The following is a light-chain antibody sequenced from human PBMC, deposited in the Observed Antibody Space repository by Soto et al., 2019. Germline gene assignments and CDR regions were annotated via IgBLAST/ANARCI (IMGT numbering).Light chain of an antibody. CDR1: QSVSNTY. V-gene: IGKV3-20*01. J-gene: IGKJ5*01. CDR3: QQYGTSEII. CDR2: DTS. Sequence: IVLSQSPGTLSLSPGERATLSYSASQSVSNTYVAWYQQKPGQAPRLLIYDTSSRVTGIPDRFSGSGSGTDFTLTISRLEPEDFAVFYCQQYGTSEIIFGQGTRLDIK.